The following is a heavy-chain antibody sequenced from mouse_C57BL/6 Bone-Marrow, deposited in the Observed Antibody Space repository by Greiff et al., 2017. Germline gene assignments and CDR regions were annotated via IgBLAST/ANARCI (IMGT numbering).Heavy chain of an antibody. CDR1: GFTFSSYA. CDR2: ISDGGSYT. Sequence: VKLMESGGGLVKPGGSLKLSCAASGFTFSSYAMSWVRQTPEKRLEWVATISDGGSYTYYPDNVKGRFTISRDNAKNNLYLQMSHLKAEDTAMYYCAREGAGDYWGQGTTLTVSS. CDR3: AREGAGDY. V-gene: IGHV5-4*01. J-gene: IGHJ2*01.